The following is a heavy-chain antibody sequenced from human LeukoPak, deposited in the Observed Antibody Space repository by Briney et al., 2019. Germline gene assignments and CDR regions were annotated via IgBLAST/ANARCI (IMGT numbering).Heavy chain of an antibody. CDR2: MNPNSGNT. J-gene: IGHJ4*02. Sequence: ASVKVSCKASGYTFTSYDINWVRQATGQGLEWMGWMNPNSGNTGYAQKFQGRVTMTRNTSISTAYMELSSLRSEDTAVYYCARGRVGVVPAGTYYFDYWGQGTLVTVSS. V-gene: IGHV1-8*01. CDR1: GYTFTSYD. D-gene: IGHD2-2*01. CDR3: ARGRVGVVPAGTYYFDY.